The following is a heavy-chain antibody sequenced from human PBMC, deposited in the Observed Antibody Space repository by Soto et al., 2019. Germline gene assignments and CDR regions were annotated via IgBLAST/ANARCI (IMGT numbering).Heavy chain of an antibody. CDR3: ARDRGGIGGYYHDAFDI. CDR1: GFTVSSNY. CDR2: IYSGGST. V-gene: IGHV3-53*01. D-gene: IGHD3-22*01. Sequence: PGGSLRLSCAASGFTVSSNYMSWVRQAPGKGLEWVSVIYSGGSTYYADSVKGRFTISRDNSKNTLYLQMNSLRAEDTAVYYCARDRGGIGGYYHDAFDIRGQGTMVTVSS. J-gene: IGHJ3*02.